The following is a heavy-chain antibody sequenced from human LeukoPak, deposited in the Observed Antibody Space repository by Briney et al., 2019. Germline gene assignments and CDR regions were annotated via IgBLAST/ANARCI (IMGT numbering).Heavy chain of an antibody. CDR1: GFTFSSYG. V-gene: IGHV3-23*01. Sequence: GGSLRLSCAASGFTFSSYGMSWVRQAPGKGLEWVSGISWNSGSIGYADSVKGRFTISRDNSKNTLYLQMNSLRAEDTALYYCAKPHFDYWGQGTLVTVSS. J-gene: IGHJ4*02. CDR2: ISWNSGSI. CDR3: AKPHFDY.